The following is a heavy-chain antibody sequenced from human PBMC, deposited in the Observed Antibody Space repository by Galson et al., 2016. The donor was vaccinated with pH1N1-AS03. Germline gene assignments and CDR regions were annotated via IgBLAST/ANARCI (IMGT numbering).Heavy chain of an antibody. D-gene: IGHD3-16*02. CDR3: ARRYYFDY. CDR2: IDPSGGPT. Sequence: SVKVSCKASGYTLTRYYMHWVRQAPGQGLEWMGIIDPSGGPTTYAPKYQGRITITTDTSTSTVYMELVSLRSEDTAVYYCARRYYFDYWGQGTLVTVSS. J-gene: IGHJ4*02. V-gene: IGHV1-46*01. CDR1: GYTLTRYY.